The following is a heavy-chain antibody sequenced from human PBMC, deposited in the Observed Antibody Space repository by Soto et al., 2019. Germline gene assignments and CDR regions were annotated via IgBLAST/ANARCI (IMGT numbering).Heavy chain of an antibody. Sequence: PGGSLRLSCAASGFTFSSYGTHWVRQAPGKGLEWVAVIWYDGSNKYYADSVKGRFTISRDNSKNTLYLQMNSLRAEDTAVYYCARRSDIAAHGDYFDYWGQGTLVTVSS. CDR3: ARRSDIAAHGDYFDY. D-gene: IGHD6-13*01. J-gene: IGHJ4*02. CDR1: GFTFSSYG. V-gene: IGHV3-33*01. CDR2: IWYDGSNK.